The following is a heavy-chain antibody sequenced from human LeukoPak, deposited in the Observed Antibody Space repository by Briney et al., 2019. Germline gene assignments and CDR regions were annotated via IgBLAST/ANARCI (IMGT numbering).Heavy chain of an antibody. Sequence: SQTLSLTCTVSGGSISSGGYYWSWIRQHPGKGLEWIGYIYYSGSTYYNPSLKSRVTISVDTSKNQFSLKLCSVTAADTAVYYCATTPDPGYSSGWFFDYWGQGTLVTVSS. CDR3: ATTPDPGYSSGWFFDY. CDR2: IYYSGST. J-gene: IGHJ4*02. V-gene: IGHV4-31*03. CDR1: GGSISSGGYY. D-gene: IGHD6-19*01.